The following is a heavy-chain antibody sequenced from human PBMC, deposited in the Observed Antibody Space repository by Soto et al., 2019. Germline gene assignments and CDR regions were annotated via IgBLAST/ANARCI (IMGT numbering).Heavy chain of an antibody. J-gene: IGHJ6*02. D-gene: IGHD6-13*01. CDR2: MNPNSGNT. CDR1: GYTFTSYD. V-gene: IGHV1-8*01. CDR3: ARECSSSWWYYYYGMDV. Sequence: ASVKVSCKASGYTFTSYDINWVRQATGQGLEWMGWMNPNSGNTGYAQKFQGRVTMTRNTSISTAYMELSSLRSEDTAVYYCARECSSSWWYYYYGMDVWGQGTTVTVSS.